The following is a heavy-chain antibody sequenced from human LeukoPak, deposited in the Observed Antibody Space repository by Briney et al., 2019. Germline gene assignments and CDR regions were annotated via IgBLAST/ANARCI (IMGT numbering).Heavy chain of an antibody. D-gene: IGHD6-13*01. CDR2: IYPGDSDT. Sequence: GESLKISCKGSGYSFTNYWIGWVRQMPGKGLGWMGIIYPGDSDTRYSPSFQGQVTISADKSISTAYLQWSSLKASDSAMYYCGRIPAAGSLKGSFDIWGQGTMVTVSS. CDR3: GRIPAAGSLKGSFDI. CDR1: GYSFTNYW. J-gene: IGHJ3*02. V-gene: IGHV5-51*01.